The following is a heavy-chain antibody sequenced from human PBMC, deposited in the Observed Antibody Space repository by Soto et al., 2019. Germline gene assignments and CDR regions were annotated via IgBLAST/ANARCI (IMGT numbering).Heavy chain of an antibody. CDR2: IYYSGST. CDR1: GGSISSGGYY. V-gene: IGHV4-31*03. J-gene: IGHJ1*01. CDR3: ARDLGCSGGSCYGYFQH. Sequence: QVQLQESGPGLVKPSQTLSLTCTVSGGSISSGGYYWSWIRQHPGKGLEWIGYIYYSGSTYYKPSLKSRVTISVDTSKNQFSLKLSSVTAADTAVYYCARDLGCSGGSCYGYFQHWGQGTLVTVSS. D-gene: IGHD2-15*01.